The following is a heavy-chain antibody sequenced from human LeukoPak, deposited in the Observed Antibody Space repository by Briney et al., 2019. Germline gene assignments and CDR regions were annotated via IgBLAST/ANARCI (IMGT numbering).Heavy chain of an antibody. Sequence: GGSLRLSCAASGFTFSNYFMTWVRRAPGKGLEWVSAISGSGGSTYYADSVKGRFTISRDNSKNTLYLQMNSLRAEDTAVYYCATWADGSYFDYWGQGTLVTVSS. CDR1: GFTFSNYF. V-gene: IGHV3-23*01. D-gene: IGHD1-26*01. J-gene: IGHJ4*02. CDR2: ISGSGGST. CDR3: ATWADGSYFDY.